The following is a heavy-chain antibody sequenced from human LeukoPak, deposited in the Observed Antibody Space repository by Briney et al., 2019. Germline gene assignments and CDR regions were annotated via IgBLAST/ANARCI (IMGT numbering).Heavy chain of an antibody. V-gene: IGHV1-69*04. CDR2: IIPILGIA. CDR3: ARDGIVVGATGNPYFDY. D-gene: IGHD2-15*01. Sequence: SVNVSCKASGGTFSSYAISWVRQATGQGLEWMGMIIPILGIANYAQKFQGRVTITADKSTSTAYMELSSLRSEDTAVYYCARDGIVVGATGNPYFDYWGQGTLVTVSS. J-gene: IGHJ4*02. CDR1: GGTFSSYA.